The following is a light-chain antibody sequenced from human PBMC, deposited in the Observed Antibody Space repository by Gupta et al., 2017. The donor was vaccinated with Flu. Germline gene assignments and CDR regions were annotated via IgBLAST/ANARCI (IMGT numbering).Light chain of an antibody. CDR1: QSVSSN. J-gene: IGKJ2*01. Sequence: ASMYLSPGERATLSCRASQSVSSNLAWYQQKPGQAPRLLIYGASTRATGIPARFSGSGSRTDFTLTISSRQSEDFAIYYCQQYKNWPPYTFGQGTKLEIK. CDR3: QQYKNWPPYT. V-gene: IGKV3-15*01. CDR2: GAS.